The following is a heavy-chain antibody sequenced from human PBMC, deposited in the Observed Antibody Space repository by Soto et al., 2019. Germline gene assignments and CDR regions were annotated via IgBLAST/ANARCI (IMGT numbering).Heavy chain of an antibody. Sequence: QVQLQESGPGLLKPSETLSLTCTVSGGSISSPSYNWGWVRQPPGKGPEWIGSFFYGGRTHYIPSLKSRLAISVDTVMRQVSLILTSVTAADTAVYYCTTVASTHFDSWGQGALVTVSS. V-gene: IGHV4-39*01. CDR1: GGSISSPSYN. CDR3: TTVASTHFDS. D-gene: IGHD4-17*01. J-gene: IGHJ4*02. CDR2: FFYGGRT.